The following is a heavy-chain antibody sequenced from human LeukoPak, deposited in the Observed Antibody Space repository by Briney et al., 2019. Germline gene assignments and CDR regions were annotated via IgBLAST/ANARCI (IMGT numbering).Heavy chain of an antibody. J-gene: IGHJ3*02. CDR1: GYTFTNFG. D-gene: IGHD6-19*01. V-gene: IGHV1-18*01. Sequence: ASVRVSFKSSGYTFTNFGISWLRQPPGQGLEWMGWINTYKGNTYYAQKFQDRVTMTTDTSTTTGYMELRSLTSDDTAIYYCARAGGWTREDYKDESYHIWGQGTVVTVSS. CDR2: INTYKGNT. CDR3: ARAGGWTREDYKDESYHI.